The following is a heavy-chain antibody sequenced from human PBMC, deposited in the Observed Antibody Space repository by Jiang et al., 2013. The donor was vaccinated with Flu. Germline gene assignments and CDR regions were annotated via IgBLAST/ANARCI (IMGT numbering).Heavy chain of an antibody. Sequence: LKPSETLSLTCAVYGGSFSGYYWSWIRQPPGKGLEWIGEINHSGSTNYNPSLKSRVTISVDTSKNQFSLKLSSVTAADTAVYYCARRGNWNCPSAWFDPWGQGTLVTVSS. CDR1: GGSFSGYY. CDR3: ARRGNWNCPSAWFDP. CDR2: INHSGST. V-gene: IGHV4-34*01. J-gene: IGHJ5*02. D-gene: IGHD1-7*01.